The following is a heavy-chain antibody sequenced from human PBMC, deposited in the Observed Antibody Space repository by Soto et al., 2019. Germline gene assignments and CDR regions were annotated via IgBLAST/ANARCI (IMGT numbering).Heavy chain of an antibody. D-gene: IGHD1-26*01. CDR3: ARDGGSHSGGIDY. CDR1: GGTFSSYS. CDR2: IIPIFGTA. V-gene: IGHV1-69*01. J-gene: IGHJ4*02. Sequence: QVQLVQSGAEVKKPGSSVEVSCKASGGTFSSYSINWVRQAPGQGLEWMGEIIPIFGTANNEQKFQGRVTITADESTSTAYMELSSLRSEDTAVYYCARDGGSHSGGIDYWGQGALVTVSS.